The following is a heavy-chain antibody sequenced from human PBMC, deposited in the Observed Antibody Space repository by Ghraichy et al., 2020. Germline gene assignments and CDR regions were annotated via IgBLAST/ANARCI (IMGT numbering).Heavy chain of an antibody. J-gene: IGHJ3*02. D-gene: IGHD3-16*01. CDR2: IYYSGSP. CDR1: GGSISNYY. V-gene: IGHV4-59*01. CDR3: ASGTSRAWGSLDI. Sequence: SETLSLTCTVSGGSISNYYWNWIRQPPGKGLEWIGYIYYSGSPNYNPSLKSRVTISVDTSKNQLSLKLSSVTAADTAVYYCASGTSRAWGSLDIWGQGTMVTVSS.